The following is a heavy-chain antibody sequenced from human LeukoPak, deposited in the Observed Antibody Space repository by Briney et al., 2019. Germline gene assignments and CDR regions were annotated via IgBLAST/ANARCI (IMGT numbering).Heavy chain of an antibody. CDR2: IDPGAGNT. CDR3: AREEGAYGDYGDWFDP. D-gene: IGHD4-17*01. J-gene: IGHJ5*02. CDR1: GYTFTNYY. V-gene: IGHV1-46*03. Sequence: ASVKVSCKASGYTFTNYYMHWVRQAPGQGLEWMGIIDPGAGNTNYAQRFQGRVTMTRDTSTSTVYMELSSLRSEDTAVYYCAREEGAYGDYGDWFDPWGQGTLVTVSS.